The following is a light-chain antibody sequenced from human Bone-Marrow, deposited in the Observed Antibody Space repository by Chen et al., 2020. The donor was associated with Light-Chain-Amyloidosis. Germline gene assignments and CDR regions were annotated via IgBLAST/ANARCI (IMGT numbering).Light chain of an antibody. CDR2: KDR. Sequence: SYELTQPPSVSLSPGQTARSTCSGDALPNQYAYWYQQKPGQAPVLVIYKDRERPSDIPGRFSGSSSGTKATLIISGVQAEDEADYYCQSADISGSFVIFGGGTKLTVL. V-gene: IGLV3-25*03. CDR1: ALPNQY. CDR3: QSADISGSFVI. J-gene: IGLJ2*01.